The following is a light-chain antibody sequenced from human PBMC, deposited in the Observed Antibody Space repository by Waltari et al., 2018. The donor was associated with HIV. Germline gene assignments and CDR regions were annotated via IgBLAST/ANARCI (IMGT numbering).Light chain of an antibody. V-gene: IGLV2-18*02. J-gene: IGLJ3*02. CDR1: SSDIGAYNP. Sequence: QSALTQPPSVSGSLGQSVTISCTGTSSDIGAYNPVSWYQQSPGTAPKLRVYEVTHRPSGVPVGFSGSKSGNTASLTISGLQADDEADYYCSSYTTSSTWVFGGGTKLTVL. CDR3: SSYTTSSTWV. CDR2: EVT.